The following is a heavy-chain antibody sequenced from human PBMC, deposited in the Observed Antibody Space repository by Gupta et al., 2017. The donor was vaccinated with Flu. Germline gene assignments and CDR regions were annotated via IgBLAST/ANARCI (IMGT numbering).Heavy chain of an antibody. J-gene: IGHJ4*02. CDR2: IWYDGSKK. V-gene: IGHV3-33*01. D-gene: IGHD3-3*01. CDR3: ASTGYWSGYFYDY. Sequence: VRHAPGKGLEWVAVIWYDGSKKYYAESVKGRFTISRDNSKNTLYLQMNSLRAEDTALYYCASTGYWSGYFYDYWGQGTPVTVSS.